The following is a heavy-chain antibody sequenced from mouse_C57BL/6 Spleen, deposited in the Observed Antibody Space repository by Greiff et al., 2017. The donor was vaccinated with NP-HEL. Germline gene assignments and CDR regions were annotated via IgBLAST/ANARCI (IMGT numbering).Heavy chain of an antibody. CDR1: GYTFTSYW. D-gene: IGHD4-1*01. Sequence: QVQLQQSGTELVKPGASVKLSCKASGYTFTSYWMHWVKQRPGQGLEWIGNINPSNGGTNYNEKFKSKATLTVDKSSSTAYMQLSSLTSEDSAVYYCARSGGWDGNFDYWGQGTTLTVSS. V-gene: IGHV1-53*01. J-gene: IGHJ2*01. CDR3: ARSGGWDGNFDY. CDR2: INPSNGGT.